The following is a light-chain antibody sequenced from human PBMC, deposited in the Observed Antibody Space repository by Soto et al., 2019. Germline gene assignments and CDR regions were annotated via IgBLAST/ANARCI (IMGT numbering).Light chain of an antibody. J-gene: IGKJ4*01. V-gene: IGKV3-11*01. Sequence: EIVLTQSPATLSLSPGERATLSCRASQSVSRYLAWYQQRPGLAPRLLIYDASNGATGIPGRFSGSGSGTDFTLTISSLEPEDFAVYYCQQRSNWLTFGGGTKVEIK. CDR2: DAS. CDR1: QSVSRY. CDR3: QQRSNWLT.